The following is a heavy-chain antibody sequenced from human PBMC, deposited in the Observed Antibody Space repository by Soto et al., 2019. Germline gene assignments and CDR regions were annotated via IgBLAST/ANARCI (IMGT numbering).Heavy chain of an antibody. J-gene: IGHJ5*02. Sequence: SQTLSLTCAISGDSVSSNSAAWNWIRQSPSRGLEWLGWTYYRFKWYNDYAVSVKSRITINPDTSKNQFSLQLNSVTPEDTAVYYCARDIRDILTGYYIGWFDPWGQGTLVTVSS. D-gene: IGHD3-9*01. CDR1: GDSVSSNSAA. CDR2: TYYRFKWYN. CDR3: ARDIRDILTGYYIGWFDP. V-gene: IGHV6-1*01.